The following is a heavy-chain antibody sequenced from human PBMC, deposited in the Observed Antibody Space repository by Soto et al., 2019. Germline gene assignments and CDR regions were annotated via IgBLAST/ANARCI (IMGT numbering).Heavy chain of an antibody. CDR1: GGSISNYY. J-gene: IGHJ4*02. Sequence: SETLSLTCTVSGGSISNYYWSWIRQPPGKGLEWIASVYNSGSTNYNPSLKSRLTTSLDTSKNQFSLKLSSVTAADTAVYYCARRGIPVPGSGYFDHWGQGALVTVSS. CDR2: VYNSGST. CDR3: ARRGIPVPGSGYFDH. V-gene: IGHV4-59*08. D-gene: IGHD6-19*01.